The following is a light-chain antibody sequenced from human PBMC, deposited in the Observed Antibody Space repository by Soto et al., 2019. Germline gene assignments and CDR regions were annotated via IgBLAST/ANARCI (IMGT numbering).Light chain of an antibody. V-gene: IGLV2-14*03. CDR1: SGDVGFYDF. J-gene: IGLJ3*02. CDR3: ASYTGSSTYL. Sequence: QSALTQPASMSGSPGQSITISCTGTSGDVGFYDFVSWYQQHPGKVPRLIIYGVTKRPSGVSHRFSGSKSGNTASLTISGLQVVDEAAYSCASYTGSSTYLFGGGTKVTVL. CDR2: GVT.